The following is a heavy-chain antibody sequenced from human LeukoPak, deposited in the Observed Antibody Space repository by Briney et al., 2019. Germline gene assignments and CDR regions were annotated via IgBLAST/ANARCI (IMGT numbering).Heavy chain of an antibody. CDR1: GGSISSSSYC. J-gene: IGHJ4*02. CDR3: ASITIFGVVLDY. D-gene: IGHD3-3*01. CDR2: IYYSGST. Sequence: SETLSLTCTVSGGSISSSSYCWGWIRQPPGMGLVWIGSIYYSGSTYYNPSLKSRVTISVDTSKNQFSLKLSSVTDADTAVYYCASITIFGVVLDYWGQGTLVTVSS. V-gene: IGHV4-39*01.